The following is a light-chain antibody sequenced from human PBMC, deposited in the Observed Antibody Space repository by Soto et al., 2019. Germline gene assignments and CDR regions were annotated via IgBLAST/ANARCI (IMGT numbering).Light chain of an antibody. CDR1: QDIAIY. Sequence: IQLTQSPSSLSASVGDRVTITCRASQDIAIYLAWYQQKPGKAPKLLIYAASSLQSGVPSRFSGSGSGTDFTLTISSLQPEDFATYYCQQSYSTLITFGQGTRLEIK. V-gene: IGKV1-39*01. CDR2: AAS. CDR3: QQSYSTLIT. J-gene: IGKJ5*01.